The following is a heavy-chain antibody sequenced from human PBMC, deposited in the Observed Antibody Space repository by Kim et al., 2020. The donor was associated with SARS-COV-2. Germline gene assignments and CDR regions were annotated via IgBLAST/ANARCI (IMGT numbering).Heavy chain of an antibody. CDR2: TI. D-gene: IGHD2-15*01. J-gene: IGHJ4*02. Sequence: TIYYADSVKGRFTISRDNAKNSLYLQMNSLRAEDTAVYYCTRDVGKVVDYWGQGTLVTVSS. CDR3: TRDVGKVVDY. V-gene: IGHV3-11*01.